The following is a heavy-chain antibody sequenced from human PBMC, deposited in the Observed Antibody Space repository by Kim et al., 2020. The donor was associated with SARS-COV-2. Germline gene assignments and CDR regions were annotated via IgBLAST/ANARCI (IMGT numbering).Heavy chain of an antibody. CDR2: INGNGSST. J-gene: IGHJ3*02. V-gene: IGHV3-74*01. Sequence: GGSLRLSCAASGFTFSRYWMHWVRQAPGKGLVWVSRINGNGSSTSYADSVKGRFTISRDNAKNTLYLQMNSLRAEDTAVYYCTTLVVPGAMVGGRDAFDIWGQGTMVTVSS. D-gene: IGHD2-2*01. CDR1: GFTFSRYW. CDR3: TTLVVPGAMVGGRDAFDI.